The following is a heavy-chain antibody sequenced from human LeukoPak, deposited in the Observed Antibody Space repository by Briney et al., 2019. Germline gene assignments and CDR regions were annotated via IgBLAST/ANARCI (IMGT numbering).Heavy chain of an antibody. V-gene: IGHV3-33*06. Sequence: AGGSLRLSCAASGFTFSSSAMHWVRQVPGKGLEWVAVIWYDGSNKYYADSVKGRFTISRDNSKNTLYLQMNSLRAEDTAVYYCAKSYYDSSGYDYFDYWGQGTLVTVSS. D-gene: IGHD3-22*01. CDR3: AKSYYDSSGYDYFDY. J-gene: IGHJ4*02. CDR1: GFTFSSSA. CDR2: IWYDGSNK.